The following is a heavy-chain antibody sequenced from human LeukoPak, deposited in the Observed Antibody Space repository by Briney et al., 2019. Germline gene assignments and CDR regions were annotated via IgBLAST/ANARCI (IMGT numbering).Heavy chain of an antibody. CDR1: GFTFSNSA. J-gene: IGHJ6*02. CDR2: IWYDGSSQ. Sequence: SGGSLRLSCAASGFTFSNSAVQWVRQAPGRGLEWAAIIWYDGSSQYYADSVKGRFSISRDNTKNTLYLEMNNLRTEDTAVYYCARHHGANYYHYDMDVWGQGTTVTVSS. V-gene: IGHV3-33*01. D-gene: IGHD4-17*01. CDR3: ARHHGANYYHYDMDV.